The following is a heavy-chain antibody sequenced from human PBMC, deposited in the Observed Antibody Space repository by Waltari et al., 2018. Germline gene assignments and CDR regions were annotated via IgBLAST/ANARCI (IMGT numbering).Heavy chain of an antibody. Sequence: QVQLRESGPGLVKPSETLSLTCSVSGASLGSNVAYWSWIRQPAGKGLEWIGRIYTNNNVNYTRSLTGRVSMSVDTSKNQVSLSLRSVTAADTAVYFCAKHGGFWNHAGFNFQGLDVWGHGTAVSVSS. CDR1: GASLGSNVAY. D-gene: IGHD3-3*01. V-gene: IGHV4-61*02. CDR3: AKHGGFWNHAGFNFQGLDV. CDR2: IYTNNNV. J-gene: IGHJ6*02.